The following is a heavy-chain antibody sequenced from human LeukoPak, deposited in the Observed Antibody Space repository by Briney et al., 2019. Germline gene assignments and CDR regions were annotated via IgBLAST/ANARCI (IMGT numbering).Heavy chain of an antibody. CDR1: GGTFSSYA. CDR3: ARGDVVLVAALDY. D-gene: IGHD2-15*01. CDR2: IIPIFGTA. V-gene: IGHV1-69*05. J-gene: IGHJ4*02. Sequence: SVKVSCKASGGTFSSYAISLVRQAPGQGLEWMGRIIPIFGTANYAQKFQGRVTITTDESTSTAYMELSSLRSEDTAVYYCARGDVVLVAALDYWGQGTLVTVSS.